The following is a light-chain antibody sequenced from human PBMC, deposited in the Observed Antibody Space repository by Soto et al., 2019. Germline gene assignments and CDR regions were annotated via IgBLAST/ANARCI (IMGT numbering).Light chain of an antibody. CDR2: EVT. CDR3: SSYGGTNNVV. J-gene: IGLJ2*01. CDR1: SSDVGGYKY. Sequence: QSALTQPPSASGSPGQSVTISCTGTSSDVGGYKYVSWYQHHPGKAPKVVIYEVTKRPSGVPDRFSGSQSGNTASQTVSGLQAEDEADYYCSSYGGTNNVVFGGGTQLTVL. V-gene: IGLV2-8*01.